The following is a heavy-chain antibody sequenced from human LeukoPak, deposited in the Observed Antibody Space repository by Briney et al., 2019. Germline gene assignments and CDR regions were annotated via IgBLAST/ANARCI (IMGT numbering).Heavy chain of an antibody. Sequence: ASVKVSCKASGSTFNTYYIYWVRQAPGQGLECMGVINPSNNSTNYAEKFQGRVTMTRDTSTSTVYVELSSLRPDDTAVYYCARYSRRGVVPAAFDIWGQGTMVIVSS. CDR3: ARYSRRGVVPAAFDI. V-gene: IGHV1-46*02. J-gene: IGHJ3*02. D-gene: IGHD3-10*01. CDR2: INPSNNST. CDR1: GSTFNTYY.